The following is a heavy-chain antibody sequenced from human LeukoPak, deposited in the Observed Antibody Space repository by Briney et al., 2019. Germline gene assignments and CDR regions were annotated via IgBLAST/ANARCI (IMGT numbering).Heavy chain of an antibody. D-gene: IGHD5-18*01. J-gene: IGHJ5*02. CDR1: GGSISSSSYY. V-gene: IGHV4-39*01. CDR3: ARPPYVDTAMIGFDP. CDR2: IYYSGST. Sequence: SETLSLTCTVSGGSISSSSYYWGWIRQPPGKGLEWIGSIYYSGSTYYNPSLKSRVTISVDTSKNQFSLKLSSVTAAETAVYYCARPPYVDTAMIGFDPWGQGTLVTVSS.